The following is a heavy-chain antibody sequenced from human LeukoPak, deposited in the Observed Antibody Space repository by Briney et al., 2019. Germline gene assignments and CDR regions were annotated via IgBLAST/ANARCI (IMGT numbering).Heavy chain of an antibody. Sequence: SETLSLTCTVSGGSISSYYWSWIRQPPGKGPEWIGFVYYSGSTNYDPSLKSRVTISLDTSKNQFSLKMSSVTAADTAVYYCAGAYSDYNFIFDYWGQGTLVTVSS. D-gene: IGHD5-12*01. CDR3: AGAYSDYNFIFDY. V-gene: IGHV4-59*01. CDR1: GGSISSYY. J-gene: IGHJ4*02. CDR2: VYYSGST.